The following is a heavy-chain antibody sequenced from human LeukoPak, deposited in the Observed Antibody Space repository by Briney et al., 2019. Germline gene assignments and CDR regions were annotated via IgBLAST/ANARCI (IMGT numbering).Heavy chain of an antibody. D-gene: IGHD6-19*01. V-gene: IGHV1-2*02. Sequence: ASVKVSCKASGYTFTGYYMHWVRQAPGQGLERMGWINPNSGGTNYAQKFQGRVTMTRDTSISTAYMELSRLRSDDTAVYYCARGLAVLKQDIAVAGTWGQGTLVTVSS. J-gene: IGHJ4*02. CDR3: ARGLAVLKQDIAVAGT. CDR1: GYTFTGYY. CDR2: INPNSGGT.